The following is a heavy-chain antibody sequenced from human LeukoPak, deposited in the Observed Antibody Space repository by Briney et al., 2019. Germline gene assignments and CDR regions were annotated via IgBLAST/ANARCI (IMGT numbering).Heavy chain of an antibody. J-gene: IGHJ4*02. CDR3: ARTAPGYFFDS. Sequence: GGSLRLSCAASGFSFSSYWMHWVRQAPGMGLVWVSRINTDGSSTTYADSVKGRFTISRDSAKNTLYLQMNSLRAEDTAVYYCARTAPGYFFDSWGQGTLVTVSS. V-gene: IGHV3-74*01. CDR1: GFSFSSYW. CDR2: INTDGSST. D-gene: IGHD3-9*01.